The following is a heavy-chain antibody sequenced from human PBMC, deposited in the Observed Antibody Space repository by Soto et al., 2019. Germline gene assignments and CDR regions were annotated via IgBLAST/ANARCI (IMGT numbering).Heavy chain of an antibody. V-gene: IGHV3-7*04. Sequence: EVQLVESGGGLVQPGGSLRLSCAASGFTFSSYWMSWVRQAPGKGLEWVANIRQDGSDKYYVDSVKGRFTISRDNAKKSLDLKVNSLTAEDTVVYYWSRSQCRTTVIQCYFYGRDLGGQGTRVTVSS. CDR2: IRQDGSDK. D-gene: IGHD4-17*01. CDR1: GFTFSSYW. J-gene: IGHJ6*02. CDR3: SRSQCRTTVIQCYFYGRDL.